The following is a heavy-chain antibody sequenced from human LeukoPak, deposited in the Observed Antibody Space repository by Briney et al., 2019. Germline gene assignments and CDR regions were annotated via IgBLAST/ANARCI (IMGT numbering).Heavy chain of an antibody. J-gene: IGHJ4*02. CDR1: GFTFSSYA. CDR3: AKGSMSGSYYRYFDY. D-gene: IGHD1-26*01. V-gene: IGHV3-23*01. Sequence: GGSLRLSCAASGFTFSSYAMSWVRQAPGKGLEWVSAISGSGGSTYYADSVKGRFTISRDNSKNTLYLQMNSLRAEDTAVYYCAKGSMSGSYYRYFDYWGQGTLDTVSS. CDR2: ISGSGGST.